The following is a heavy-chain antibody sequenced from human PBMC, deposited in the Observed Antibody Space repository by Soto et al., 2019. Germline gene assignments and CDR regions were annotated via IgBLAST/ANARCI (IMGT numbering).Heavy chain of an antibody. V-gene: IGHV3-23*01. J-gene: IGHJ4*02. CDR2: ISGSGGST. Sequence: GSLRHPCAASRFTFSSYAMSWVRQAPGKGLEWVSAISGSGGSTYYADSVKGRFTISRDNSKNTLYLQMNSLRAEDTAVYYCANFPSPATCGAIDYWRQGTLVTVS. D-gene: IGHD2-2*01. CDR1: RFTFSSYA. CDR3: ANFPSPATCGAIDY.